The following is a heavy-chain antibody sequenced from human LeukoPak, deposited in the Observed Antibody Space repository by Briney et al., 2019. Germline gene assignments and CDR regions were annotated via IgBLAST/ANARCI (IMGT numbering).Heavy chain of an antibody. CDR3: ARVLSGSWDWFDP. J-gene: IGHJ5*02. CDR1: GFTFSSYS. CDR2: INTDGSRI. V-gene: IGHV3-74*01. Sequence: GGSLRLSCAASGFTFSSYSMNWVRQAPGKGLVWVSRINTDGSRITYADSVKGRFTISRDNAMNTVYLQMNSLRAEDTAVYYCARVLSGSWDWFDPWGQGTLVTVSS. D-gene: IGHD3-22*01.